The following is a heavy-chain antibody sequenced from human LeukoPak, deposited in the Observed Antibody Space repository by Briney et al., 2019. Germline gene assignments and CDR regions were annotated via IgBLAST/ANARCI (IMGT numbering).Heavy chain of an antibody. V-gene: IGHV4-59*01. CDR2: IYYSGST. Sequence: SETLSLTCTVSGGSISSYYWSWIRQPPGKGLEWIGYIYYSGSTNYNPSLKSRVTISVDTSKNQFSLKLSSVTAADTAVYYCARSRGYSWPLDYWGQGTLVTVS. D-gene: IGHD5-18*01. CDR1: GGSISSYY. J-gene: IGHJ4*02. CDR3: ARSRGYSWPLDY.